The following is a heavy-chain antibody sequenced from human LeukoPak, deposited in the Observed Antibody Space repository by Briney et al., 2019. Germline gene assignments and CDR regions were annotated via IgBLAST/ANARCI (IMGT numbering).Heavy chain of an antibody. CDR3: AGSYDSSGYYQGYFDY. J-gene: IGHJ4*02. CDR1: GGSISSYY. V-gene: IGHV4-59*01. D-gene: IGHD3-22*01. Sequence: PSETLSLTCTVSGGSISSYYWSWIRQPPGKGLEWIGYIYYSWSTNYNPSLKSRVTISVDTSKNQFSLKLSSVTAADTAVYYCAGSYDSSGYYQGYFDYWGQGTLVTVSS. CDR2: IYYSWST.